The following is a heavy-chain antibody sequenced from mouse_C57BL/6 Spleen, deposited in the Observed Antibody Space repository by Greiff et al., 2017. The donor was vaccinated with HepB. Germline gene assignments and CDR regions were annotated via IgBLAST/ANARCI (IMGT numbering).Heavy chain of an antibody. D-gene: IGHD1-1*01. CDR1: GYTFTSYW. CDR3: ARREGYYGSSLYYFDY. Sequence: QVQLQQPGAELVKPGASVKLSCKASGYTFTSYWMQWVKQRPGQGLEWIGEIEPSDSYTNYNQKFKGKATLTVDTSSSTAYMQLSSLTSEDSAVYYCARREGYYGSSLYYFDYWGQGTTLTVSS. V-gene: IGHV1-50*01. CDR2: IEPSDSYT. J-gene: IGHJ2*01.